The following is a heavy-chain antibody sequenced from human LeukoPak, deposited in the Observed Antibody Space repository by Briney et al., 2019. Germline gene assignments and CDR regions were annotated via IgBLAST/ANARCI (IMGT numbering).Heavy chain of an antibody. V-gene: IGHV1-2*02. D-gene: IGHD3-10*01. CDR3: ARPGNWWFDP. Sequence: GASVKVSCKASGYIFSAYYMHWVRQAPGQGLEWMGWINPKTGDATYAQKFQGRVTMTRDTSISTAYMEVNRLTSDDTAVYYCARPGNWWFDPWGQGTLVTVSS. CDR2: INPKTGDA. CDR1: GYIFSAYY. J-gene: IGHJ5*02.